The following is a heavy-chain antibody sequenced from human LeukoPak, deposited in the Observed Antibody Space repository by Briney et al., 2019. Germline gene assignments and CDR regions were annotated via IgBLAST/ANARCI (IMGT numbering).Heavy chain of an antibody. CDR3: ARDSPTGTTLTSPIFDY. J-gene: IGHJ4*02. D-gene: IGHD1-1*01. CDR2: IDPNSGDT. V-gene: IGHV1-2*02. Sequence: GASVKVSCKASGYTFTDFYIHWVRQAPGQGLEWMGWIDPNSGDTKYVEKFQGRVTMTRDTSISTAYMDLSSLRSDDTAMYYCARDSPTGTTLTSPIFDYWGQGTLVTVSS. CDR1: GYTFTDFY.